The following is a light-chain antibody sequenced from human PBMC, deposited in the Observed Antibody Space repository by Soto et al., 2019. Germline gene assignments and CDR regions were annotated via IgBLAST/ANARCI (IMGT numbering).Light chain of an antibody. J-gene: IGKJ1*01. CDR1: QSLGIY. CDR2: DAS. Sequence: EIVLTQSPATLSVSPGERATLSCRASQSLGIYLAWYQQKLGQAPRLLIYDASNRATGIPARFSGSGSGTDFTLTITSLEPEDSAVYFCQHRSDSWTFGQGTKVDIK. CDR3: QHRSDSWT. V-gene: IGKV3-11*01.